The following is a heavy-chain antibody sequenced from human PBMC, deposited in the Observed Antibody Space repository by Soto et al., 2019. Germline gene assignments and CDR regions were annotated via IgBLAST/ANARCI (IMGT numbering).Heavy chain of an antibody. CDR2: IHPSGST. J-gene: IGHJ6*02. CDR1: GGSFSGYY. D-gene: IGHD2-2*01. Sequence: SETLSLTCAVYGGSFSGYYWTWIRQPPGKGLEWIGEIHPSGSTNYNPSLKSRVTISADTSQNQFSLKLTSVTAADTAVYYCARDRTGYGSITSCLYSGYDGVWGMDVWGQGTTVTVSS. V-gene: IGHV4-34*01. CDR3: ARDRTGYGSITSCLYSGYDGVWGMDV.